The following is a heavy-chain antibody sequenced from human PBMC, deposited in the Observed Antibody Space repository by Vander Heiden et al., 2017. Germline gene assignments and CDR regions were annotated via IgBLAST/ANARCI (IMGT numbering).Heavy chain of an antibody. CDR3: AREGAYYYDSSGYYSFDY. J-gene: IGHJ4*02. Sequence: EVQLVESGGGLVQPGGSLRLSCAASGFTFSSYSMNVGRQAPGKGLEWVSYISSSSSTIYYADSVKGRFTISRDNAKNSLYLQMNSLRDEDTAVYYCAREGAYYYDSSGYYSFDYWGQGTLVTVSS. V-gene: IGHV3-48*02. CDR2: ISSSSSTI. CDR1: GFTFSSYS. D-gene: IGHD3-22*01.